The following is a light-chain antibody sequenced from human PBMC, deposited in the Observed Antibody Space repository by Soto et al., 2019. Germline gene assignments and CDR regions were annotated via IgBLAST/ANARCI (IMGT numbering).Light chain of an antibody. Sequence: IVLTQSPATLSVSPWERATLSCGASQSVSSKLAWYQQKPGQAPRLLLYGASTRATGIPARFSGSGSGTEFTLTISSLQSADFAVYYCQQYNNWPPWTFGQGTKVDIK. CDR3: QQYNNWPPWT. CDR2: GAS. V-gene: IGKV3-15*01. J-gene: IGKJ1*01. CDR1: QSVSSK.